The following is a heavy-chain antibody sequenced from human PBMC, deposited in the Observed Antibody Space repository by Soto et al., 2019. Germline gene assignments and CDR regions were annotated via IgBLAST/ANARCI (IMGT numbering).Heavy chain of an antibody. J-gene: IGHJ4*02. CDR1: GFSLSTSGMC. Sequence: SGPTLVNPTQTLTLTCTFSGFSLSTSGMCVSWIRQPPGKALEWLARIDWDDDKYYSTSLKTRLTISKDTSKNQVVLTMTNMDPVDTATYYCARTPIYYYDSSGYYQIFDYWGQGTLVTVSS. D-gene: IGHD3-22*01. V-gene: IGHV2-70*11. CDR2: IDWDDDK. CDR3: ARTPIYYYDSSGYYQIFDY.